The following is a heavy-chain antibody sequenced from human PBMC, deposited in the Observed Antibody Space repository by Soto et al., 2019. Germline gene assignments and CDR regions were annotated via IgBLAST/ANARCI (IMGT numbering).Heavy chain of an antibody. D-gene: IGHD1-26*01. V-gene: IGHV3-23*01. CDR3: AKDKRGSEDAFDI. Sequence: XGSMRLSCAASGFTFSSYAMSWVRQAPGKGLEWVSAISGSGGSTYYADSVKGRFTISRDNSKNTLYLQMNSLRAEDTAVYYCAKDKRGSEDAFDIWGQGTMVTVSS. CDR2: ISGSGGST. CDR1: GFTFSSYA. J-gene: IGHJ3*02.